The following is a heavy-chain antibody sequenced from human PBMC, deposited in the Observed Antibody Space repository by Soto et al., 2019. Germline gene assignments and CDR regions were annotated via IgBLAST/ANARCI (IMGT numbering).Heavy chain of an antibody. D-gene: IGHD3-10*01. CDR3: ASLMSSGYYYGMDV. J-gene: IGHJ6*02. V-gene: IGHV1-69*02. CDR1: GGTFSSYT. CDR2: IIPILGIA. Sequence: QVQLVQSGAEVKKPGSSVKVSCKASGGTFSSYTISWVRQAPGQGLEWMGRIIPILGIANYAQKFQGRVTITADKSTGTAYMELSSLRSEDTAVYYCASLMSSGYYYGMDVCGPGTTVTVSS.